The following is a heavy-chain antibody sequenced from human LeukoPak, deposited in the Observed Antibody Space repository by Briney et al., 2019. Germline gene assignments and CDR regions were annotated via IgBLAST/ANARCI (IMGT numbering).Heavy chain of an antibody. CDR3: AKTYYYDSSGYYPDY. Sequence: GGSLRHSCAASGFTFRSFGMHWVRQAPGKGLEWVAFIRYDGSDKYYADSVKGRFTISRDNSKNTLYLQMNSLRAEDTAVYYCAKTYYYDSSGYYPDYWGQGTLVTVSS. CDR1: GFTFRSFG. V-gene: IGHV3-30*02. J-gene: IGHJ4*02. CDR2: IRYDGSDK. D-gene: IGHD3-22*01.